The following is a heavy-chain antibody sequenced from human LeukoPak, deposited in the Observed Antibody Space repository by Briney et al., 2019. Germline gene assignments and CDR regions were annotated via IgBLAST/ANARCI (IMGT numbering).Heavy chain of an antibody. CDR3: ARVGRAYSGSYFHEYYFDY. Sequence: SETLSLTCTVSGGSMSGYFWSWIRQPPGKGLEWIGYIYYSGSTNYNPSLKSRVTISVDTSKNQFSLKLSSVTAADTAVYYCARVGRAYSGSYFHEYYFDYWGQGTLVTVSS. CDR2: IYYSGST. J-gene: IGHJ4*02. CDR1: GGSMSGYF. V-gene: IGHV4-59*01. D-gene: IGHD1-26*01.